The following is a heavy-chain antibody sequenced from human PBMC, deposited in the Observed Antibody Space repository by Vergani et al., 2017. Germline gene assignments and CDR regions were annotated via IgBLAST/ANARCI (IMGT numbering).Heavy chain of an antibody. Sequence: QVQLQESGPGLVKPSQTLSLTCTVSGGSFSTGCQSWTWLRQSAGKGLEWIGRIYTSGATNYNPSLRSRDIMSVDASKKQFSLKLTSVTAADTAVYYCARDGGEYDKDALDVWGQGTKVTVTS. CDR1: GGSFSTGCQS. D-gene: IGHD2-21*01. CDR2: IYTSGAT. J-gene: IGHJ3*01. V-gene: IGHV4-61*02. CDR3: ARDGGEYDKDALDV.